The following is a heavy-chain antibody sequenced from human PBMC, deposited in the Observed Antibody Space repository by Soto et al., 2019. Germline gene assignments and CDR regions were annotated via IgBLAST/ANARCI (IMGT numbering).Heavy chain of an antibody. CDR3: ARAGSNYDFWSGPYSDY. CDR1: GGSISSYY. Sequence: SETLSLTCIGSGGSISSYYWSWIRQPPGKGLEWIGYIYYSGSTNYNPSLKSRVTISVDTSKNQFSLKLSSVTAADTAVYYCARAGSNYDFWSGPYSDYWGQGTPVTASS. D-gene: IGHD3-3*01. CDR2: IYYSGST. V-gene: IGHV4-59*01. J-gene: IGHJ4*02.